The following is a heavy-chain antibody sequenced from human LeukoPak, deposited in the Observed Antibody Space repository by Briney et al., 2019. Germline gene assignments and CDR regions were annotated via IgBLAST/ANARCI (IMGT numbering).Heavy chain of an antibody. V-gene: IGHV3-30-3*01. CDR3: ARERRGLRGAFDI. CDR2: ISYDGSNK. J-gene: IGHJ3*02. D-gene: IGHD4-17*01. CDR1: GFTFSSYA. Sequence: GGSLRLSCAASGFTFSSYAMPWVRQAPGKGLEWVAVISYDGSNKYYADSVKGRFTISRDNSKNTLYLQMNSLRAEDTAVYYCARERRGLRGAFDIWGQGTMVTVSS.